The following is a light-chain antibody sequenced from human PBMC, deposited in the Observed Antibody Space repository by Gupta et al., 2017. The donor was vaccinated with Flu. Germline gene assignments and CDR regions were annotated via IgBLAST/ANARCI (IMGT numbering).Light chain of an antibody. CDR1: QGLVYSCGNTY. J-gene: IGKJ1*01. CDR2: QVS. CDR3: MQGAHWPWA. V-gene: IGKV2-30*01. Sequence: VTPGQPASISCRSSQGLVYSCGNTYLHWFQQRPGQSPRRLIYQVSYRDSGVPDRFSGSGSGTDFTLKISRVEAEDVGIYFCMQGAHWPWAFGQGTTVEIK.